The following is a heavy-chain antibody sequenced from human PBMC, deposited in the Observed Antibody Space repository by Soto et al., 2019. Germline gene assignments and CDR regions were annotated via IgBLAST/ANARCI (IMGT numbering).Heavy chain of an antibody. CDR1: GFTFSTYW. CDR3: ARGIRNYYGVDV. V-gene: IGHV3-74*01. Sequence: GGSLRLSCAASGFTFSTYWTHWVRQAPGTGLEWVSRIKGDGSSTSYADSVEGRFTISRDNAKNTVYLQMNSLGAEDTAVYWCARGIRNYYGVDVWGQGTTVTVSS. J-gene: IGHJ6*02. CDR2: IKGDGSST.